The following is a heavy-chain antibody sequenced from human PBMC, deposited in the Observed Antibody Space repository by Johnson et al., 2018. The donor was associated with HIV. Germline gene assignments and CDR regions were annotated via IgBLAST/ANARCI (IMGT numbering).Heavy chain of an antibody. J-gene: IGHJ3*02. CDR2: INSDGSST. Sequence: EVQLVESGGGVVQPGRSLRLSCAASGFTFSSYWMHWVRQAPGKGLVWVSRINSDGSSTSYVDSVKGRFTISRDNSKNTLYLQMNSLRAEDTAVDYCAREPGLVAAFDIWGQGTMVTVSS. D-gene: IGHD6-19*01. V-gene: IGHV3-74*01. CDR1: GFTFSSYW. CDR3: AREPGLVAAFDI.